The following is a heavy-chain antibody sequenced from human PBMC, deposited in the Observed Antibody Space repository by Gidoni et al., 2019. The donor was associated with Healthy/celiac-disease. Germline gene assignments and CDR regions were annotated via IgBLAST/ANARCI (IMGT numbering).Heavy chain of an antibody. CDR2: ISWNSGSI. CDR3: AKDDGRHYFDY. D-gene: IGHD2-8*01. J-gene: IGHJ4*02. V-gene: IGHV3-9*01. CDR1: GFTFDDYA. Sequence: EVQLVESGGGLVQPGRSLRLSCAASGFTFDDYAMHWVRQAPGKGLEWVSGISWNSGSIGYADSVKGRFTISRDNAKNSLYLQMNSLRAEDTALYYCAKDDGRHYFDYWGQGTLVTVFS.